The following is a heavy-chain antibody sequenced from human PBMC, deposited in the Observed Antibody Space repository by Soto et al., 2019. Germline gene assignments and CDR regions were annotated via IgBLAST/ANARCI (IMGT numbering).Heavy chain of an antibody. Sequence: QVQLQESGPGLVKPSQTLSLTCTVSGGSISSGGYYWGWIRQHPGKGLEWIGYIYYSGSTYYNPSLKSRVTISVDTSKNQFSLKLSSVTAADTAVYYCARGDSTSQYGGGWFDPWGQGTLVTVSS. CDR1: GGSISSGGYY. CDR2: IYYSGST. CDR3: ARGDSTSQYGGGWFDP. D-gene: IGHD2-2*01. V-gene: IGHV4-31*03. J-gene: IGHJ5*02.